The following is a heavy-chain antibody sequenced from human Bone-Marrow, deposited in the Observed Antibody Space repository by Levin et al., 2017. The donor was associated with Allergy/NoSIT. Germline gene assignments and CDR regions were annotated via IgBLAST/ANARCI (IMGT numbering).Heavy chain of an antibody. CDR1: GFIFEDFA. J-gene: IGHJ4*02. CDR2: VNGNGDAV. V-gene: IGHV3-9*01. Sequence: GGSLRLSCAASGFIFEDFAMHWVRQVPGKGLQWVSGVNGNGDAVGYADSVKGRFSITRDNARNSLNLELSSLTPEDPAVYFCVRGPPYYDSSGYFFLWGQGTLVTVSS. CDR3: VRGPPYYDSSGYFFL. D-gene: IGHD3-22*01.